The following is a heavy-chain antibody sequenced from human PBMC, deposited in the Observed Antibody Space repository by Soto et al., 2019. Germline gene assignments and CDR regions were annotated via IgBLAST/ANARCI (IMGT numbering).Heavy chain of an antibody. Sequence: EVQLLESGGGLVQPGGSLRLSCAASGFTFSSYAMSWVRQAPGKGLEWVSAISGSGGSTYYADSVKGRFTISRDNSKNTLYLQMNSLRAEDTAVYYCAKDRPVLVFSIREGSGDMINWFDPWGQGTLVTVSS. D-gene: IGHD2-15*01. V-gene: IGHV3-23*01. CDR1: GFTFSSYA. CDR2: ISGSGGST. CDR3: AKDRPVLVFSIREGSGDMINWFDP. J-gene: IGHJ5*02.